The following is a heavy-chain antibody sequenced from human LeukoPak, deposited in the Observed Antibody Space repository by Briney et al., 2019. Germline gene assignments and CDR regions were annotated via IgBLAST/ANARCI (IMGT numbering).Heavy chain of an antibody. CDR2: IYYSGST. Sequence: TSETLSLTCTVSGGSISSSSYYWGWIRQPPGKGLEWIGSIYYSGSTYYNPSLKSRVTISVDTSKNQFSLKLSSVTAADTAVYYCARAAIFGVVPYYYYGMDVWGQGTTVTVSS. V-gene: IGHV4-39*07. CDR3: ARAAIFGVVPYYYYGMDV. J-gene: IGHJ6*02. CDR1: GGSISSSSYY. D-gene: IGHD3-3*01.